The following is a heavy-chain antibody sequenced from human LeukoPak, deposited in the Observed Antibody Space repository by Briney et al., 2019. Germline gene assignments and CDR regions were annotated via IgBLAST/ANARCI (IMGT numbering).Heavy chain of an antibody. V-gene: IGHV1-2*02. D-gene: IGHD2-2*01. J-gene: IGHJ4*02. Sequence: ASVEVSCKASGYTFTGYYMHWVRQAPGQGLEWMGWINPNSGGTNYAQKFQGRVTMTEDTSTDTAYMELSSLRSEDTAVYYCATDHCSSTSCYARGDYWGQGTLVTVSS. CDR2: INPNSGGT. CDR3: ATDHCSSTSCYARGDY. CDR1: GYTFTGYY.